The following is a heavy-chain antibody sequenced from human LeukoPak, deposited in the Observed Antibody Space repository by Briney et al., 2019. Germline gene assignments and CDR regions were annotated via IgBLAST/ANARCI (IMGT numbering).Heavy chain of an antibody. CDR3: ARASTMVRGVSLDY. CDR2: IYTSGST. V-gene: IGHV4-61*02. CDR1: GGSISSGSYY. Sequence: KSSETLSLTCTVSGGSISSGSYYWSWIRQPAGKGLEWIGRIYTSGSTNYNPSLKSRVTISVDTSKNQFSLKLSSVTAADTAVYYCARASTMVRGVSLDYWGQGTLVTVSS. J-gene: IGHJ4*02. D-gene: IGHD3-10*01.